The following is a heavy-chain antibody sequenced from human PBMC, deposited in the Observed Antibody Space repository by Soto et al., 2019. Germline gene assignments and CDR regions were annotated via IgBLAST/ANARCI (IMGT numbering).Heavy chain of an antibody. D-gene: IGHD6-6*01. CDR3: TTLFRHSSSSQNNY. J-gene: IGHJ4*02. V-gene: IGHV3-73*01. CDR1: GFTFRGSA. Sequence: GGSLRLSCAASGFTFRGSAMHWVRQASGKGLEWVGRIRSKANSYATAYAASVKGRFTISRDDSKNTAYLQMNSLKTEDTAVYYCTTLFRHSSSSQNNYWGQGTLVTVSS. CDR2: IRSKANSYAT.